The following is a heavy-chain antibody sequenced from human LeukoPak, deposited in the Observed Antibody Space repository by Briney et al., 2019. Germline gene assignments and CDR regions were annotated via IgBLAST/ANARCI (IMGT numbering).Heavy chain of an antibody. V-gene: IGHV1-2*02. CDR1: GYTFIGYY. CDR2: INPNSGGT. Sequence: ASVKVSCKASGYTFIGYYMHWVRQAPGQGLEWMGWINPNSGGTNYAQKFQGRVTMTRDTSISTAYMELSRLRSDDTAVYYCARDTVVTAAIWFDPWGQGTLVTVSS. D-gene: IGHD2-2*01. J-gene: IGHJ5*02. CDR3: ARDTVVTAAIWFDP.